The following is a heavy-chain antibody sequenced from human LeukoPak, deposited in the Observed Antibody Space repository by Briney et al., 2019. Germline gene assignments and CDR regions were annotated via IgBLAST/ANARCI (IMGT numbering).Heavy chain of an antibody. D-gene: IGHD6-13*01. CDR2: IYYSGST. Sequence: SETLSLTCTVSGGSISSYYWSLIRQPPGKGLEWIGYIYYSGSTNYNPSLKSRVTISVDTSKNQFSLKLSSVTAADTAVYYCAKLRVGIAAADRHWFDPWGQGTLVTVSS. J-gene: IGHJ5*02. CDR1: GGSISSYY. V-gene: IGHV4-59*08. CDR3: AKLRVGIAAADRHWFDP.